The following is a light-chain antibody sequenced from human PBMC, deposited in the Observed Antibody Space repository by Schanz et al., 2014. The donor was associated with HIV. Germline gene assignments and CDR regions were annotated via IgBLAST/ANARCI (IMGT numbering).Light chain of an antibody. CDR3: QQRSNWLWT. CDR1: QSVSRF. J-gene: IGKJ1*01. Sequence: EIVMTQSPATLAVSPGERATLSCRASQSVSRFLGWYQKKPGQAPRLLIYGASNRATGIPDRFSGSGSGTDFALTISRLEPEDFAVYYCQQRSNWLWTFGQGTKVEIK. V-gene: IGKV3-11*01. CDR2: GAS.